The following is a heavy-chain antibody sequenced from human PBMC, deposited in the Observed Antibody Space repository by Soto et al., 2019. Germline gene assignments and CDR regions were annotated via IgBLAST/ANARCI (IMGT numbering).Heavy chain of an antibody. V-gene: IGHV5-10-1*01. D-gene: IGHD2-15*01. CDR3: ARIYCSGGSCYYGMDV. Sequence: PGESLKISCKGSGYSFTSYWISWVRQMPGKGLEWMGRIVPSDSYTNYSPSFQGHVTISADKSISTAYLQWSSLKASDTAMYYCARIYCSGGSCYYGMDVWGQGTTVTVSS. J-gene: IGHJ6*02. CDR2: IVPSDSYT. CDR1: GYSFTSYW.